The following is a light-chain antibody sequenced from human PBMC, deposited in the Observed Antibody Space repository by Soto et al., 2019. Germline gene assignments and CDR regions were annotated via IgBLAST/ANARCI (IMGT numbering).Light chain of an antibody. V-gene: IGLV2-8*01. CDR2: EVS. Sequence: QSALTQPPSASGSPGQSVTISCTGTSSDIGYYNYVSWYQQHPGKAPKLMIYEVSKRPSGVPDRFSGSKSGNTASLTVSGLQAEDEAGYYCSSYAGTNNLVFGGGTKLTVL. CDR3: SSYAGTNNLV. J-gene: IGLJ2*01. CDR1: SSDIGYYNY.